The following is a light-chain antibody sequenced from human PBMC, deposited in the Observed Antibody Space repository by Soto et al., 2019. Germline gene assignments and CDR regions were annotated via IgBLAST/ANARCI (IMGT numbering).Light chain of an antibody. CDR1: QSISTW. CDR2: DAS. CDR3: KQYNRYWK. Sequence: DIQMTQSPSTLSASVLYIVTITFRSSQSISTWLAWYQHKPGKAPKLLIYDASNLESGVPLRFSGSGSGTEFSLTISSLQPDDFATYYCKQYNRYWKFGQGTKVDIK. J-gene: IGKJ1*01. V-gene: IGKV1-5*01.